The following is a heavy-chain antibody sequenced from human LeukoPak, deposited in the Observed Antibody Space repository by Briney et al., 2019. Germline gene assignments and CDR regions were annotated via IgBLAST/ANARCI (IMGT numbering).Heavy chain of an antibody. CDR1: GFSFTGVW. CDR3: TIPVVVDV. Sequence: GGSLRLSCVASGFSFTGVWMNWVRQAPGKGLEWVGRIKSKTEGEATDYAAPVKGRFSISRDDSKNTLYLQMNSLKTEDTAVYYCTIPVVVDVWGQGTTVTVSS. CDR2: IKSKTEGEAT. D-gene: IGHD2-15*01. J-gene: IGHJ6*02. V-gene: IGHV3-15*07.